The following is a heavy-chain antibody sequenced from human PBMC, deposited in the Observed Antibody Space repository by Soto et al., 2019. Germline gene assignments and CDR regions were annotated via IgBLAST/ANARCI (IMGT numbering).Heavy chain of an antibody. CDR1: GFTFTDYY. D-gene: IGHD2-21*02. V-gene: IGHV1-46*01. J-gene: IGHJ6*02. CDR3: ARDRPDTYCGGDCPLGYYYHGMDV. CDR2: INPSNGFT. Sequence: QVQLVQSVTELKKPGASVSLSCKASGFTFTDYYFNWVRQSPGEGLQWMGIINPSNGFTSFAQKFQDRVTMTTDTSTNTVFMEVRSLRFEHTAVYFCARDRPDTYCGGDCPLGYYYHGMDVWGQGTAVTVSS.